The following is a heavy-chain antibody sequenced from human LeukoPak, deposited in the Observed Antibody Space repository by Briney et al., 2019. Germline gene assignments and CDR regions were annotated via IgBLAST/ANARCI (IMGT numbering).Heavy chain of an antibody. J-gene: IGHJ4*02. CDR2: IYYSGST. Sequence: SETLSLTCTVSGGSISSYYWSWIRQPPGKGLEWIGYIYYSGSTNYNPSLKSRVTISVDTSKNQFSLKLSSVTAADTAVYYCASGYYGSGSYLGFDYWGQGTLVTGSS. V-gene: IGHV4-59*01. CDR3: ASGYYGSGSYLGFDY. D-gene: IGHD3-10*01. CDR1: GGSISSYY.